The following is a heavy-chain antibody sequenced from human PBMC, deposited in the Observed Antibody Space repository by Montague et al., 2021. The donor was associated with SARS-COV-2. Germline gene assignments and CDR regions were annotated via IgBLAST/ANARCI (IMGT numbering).Heavy chain of an antibody. CDR1: GGSITDHY. J-gene: IGHJ2*01. CDR2: ISSNGKT. CDR3: ARRGYYDSAGYHWHLDL. V-gene: IGHV4-4*09. Sequence: SETLSLTCTVSGGSITDHYRSWIRQSPGKGLECIGYISSNGKTNYNPSLKSRVTLSADASRNEFSLKLDSVTAADTAVYFCARRGYYDSAGYHWHLDLWGRGMLVTVSS. D-gene: IGHD3-22*01.